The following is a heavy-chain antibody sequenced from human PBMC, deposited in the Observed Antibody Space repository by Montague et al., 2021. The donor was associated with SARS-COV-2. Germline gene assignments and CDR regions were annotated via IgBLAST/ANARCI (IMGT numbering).Heavy chain of an antibody. CDR1: GGSISSGGYY. Sequence: TLSLTCTVSGGSISSGGYYWSWIRQHPGKGLEWIGYIYYSGSTYYNPSLKSRVTISVDTSKSQFSPKMSSVTAADTAVYYCARSPEPMIILIITSLNWYFDLWGRGALVTVSS. CDR3: ARSPEPMIILIITSLNWYFDL. CDR2: IYYSGST. V-gene: IGHV4-31*03. J-gene: IGHJ2*01. D-gene: IGHD3-22*01.